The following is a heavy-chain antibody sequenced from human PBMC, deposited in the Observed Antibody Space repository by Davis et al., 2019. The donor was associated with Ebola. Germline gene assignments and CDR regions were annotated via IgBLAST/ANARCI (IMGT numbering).Heavy chain of an antibody. CDR1: GFTFSSYA. CDR2: ISDDGSNK. CDR3: ARPVALLSMQPWYFDL. D-gene: IGHD2-8*01. Sequence: PGGSLRLSCAASGFTFSSYAMHWVRQAPGKGLEWVAIISDDGSNKYYADSVKGRFTVSRDTSNNTLYLQVNSLRAEDTAVYYCARPVALLSMQPWYFDLWGRGTLVTVSS. J-gene: IGHJ2*01. V-gene: IGHV3-30-3*01.